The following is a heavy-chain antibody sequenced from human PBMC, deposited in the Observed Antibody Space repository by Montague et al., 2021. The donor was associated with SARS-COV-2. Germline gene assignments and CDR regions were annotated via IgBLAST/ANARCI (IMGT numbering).Heavy chain of an antibody. J-gene: IGHJ4*02. CDR2: IYNSGST. CDR3: VRDQGRSNWNYPDY. Sequence: SETLSLTCTVSGGSISGYYWSWFRQSAGKGLEWIGRIYNSGSTSXNPSLKSRVTMSVGTSKNQFSLKLSSVTAADTAVYYCVRDQGRSNWNYPDYWGQGTLVTVSS. CDR1: GGSISGYY. D-gene: IGHD1-20*01. V-gene: IGHV4-4*07.